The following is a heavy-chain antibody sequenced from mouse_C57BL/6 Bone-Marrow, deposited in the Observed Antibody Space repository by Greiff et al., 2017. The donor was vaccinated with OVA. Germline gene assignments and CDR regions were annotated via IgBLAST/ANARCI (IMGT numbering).Heavy chain of an antibody. J-gene: IGHJ4*01. D-gene: IGHD2-12*01. Sequence: EVQLVESGGGLVQPGGSMSLSCAASGFTFTDSYMSWVRQPPGKGLEWVGYIRNKANGYTTEYSASVKGRFTISRDNSQSILYLQMNALRAEDTATYYCARYPRYHYAMDYWGQGTSVTVSS. CDR3: ARYPRYHYAMDY. V-gene: IGHV7-3*01. CDR1: GFTFTDSY. CDR2: IRNKANGYTT.